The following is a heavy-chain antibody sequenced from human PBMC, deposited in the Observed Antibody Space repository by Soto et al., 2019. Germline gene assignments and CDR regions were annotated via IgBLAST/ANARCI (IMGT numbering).Heavy chain of an antibody. J-gene: IGHJ3*02. D-gene: IGHD2-2*01. Sequence: EVQLVESGGDLVKPGGSLRLSCAASGFTFSSYNMNWVRQAPGRGLEWVSSITTSSSYIYYADSVKGRFTISRDTAKNSLYLQMNSLRAEDTAVYYCARAYCSSTSCYLDAFDIWGQGTMVTVSS. CDR2: ITTSSSYI. CDR3: ARAYCSSTSCYLDAFDI. CDR1: GFTFSSYN. V-gene: IGHV3-21*01.